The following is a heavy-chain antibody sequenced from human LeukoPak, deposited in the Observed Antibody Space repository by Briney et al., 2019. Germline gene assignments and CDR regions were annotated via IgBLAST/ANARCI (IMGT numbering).Heavy chain of an antibody. J-gene: IGHJ6*02. Sequence: GGSLRLSCAASGFTFSSYEMKWVRQAPGKGLEWVSYISSSGSTIYYADSVKGRFTISRDNAKNSLYLQMNSLRAEDTAVYYCARDGSVVYYYYGMDVWGQGTTVSVSS. CDR3: ARDGSVVYYYYGMDV. V-gene: IGHV3-48*03. D-gene: IGHD1-26*01. CDR2: ISSSGSTI. CDR1: GFTFSSYE.